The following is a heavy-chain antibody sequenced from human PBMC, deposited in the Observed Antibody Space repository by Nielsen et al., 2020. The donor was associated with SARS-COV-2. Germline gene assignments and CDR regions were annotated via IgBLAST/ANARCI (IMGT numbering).Heavy chain of an antibody. V-gene: IGHV1-69*05. CDR1: GGTFSSYA. CDR2: IIPIFGTA. D-gene: IGHD3-22*01. J-gene: IGHJ6*02. CDR3: ARRFTTYYFGMDV. Sequence: SVKVSCKASGGTFSSYAISWVRQAPGQGLEWMGGIIPIFGTANYAQKFQGRVTMTRNNSISTAYMELSSLRSEDTAVYYCARRFTTYYFGMDVWGQGTTVTVSS.